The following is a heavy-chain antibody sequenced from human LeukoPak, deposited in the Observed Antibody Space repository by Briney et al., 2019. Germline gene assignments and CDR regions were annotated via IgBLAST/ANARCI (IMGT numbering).Heavy chain of an antibody. CDR3: ARHPAVAGTFYYYHYGMDV. CDR1: GYSFTSYW. J-gene: IGHJ6*02. D-gene: IGHD6-19*01. Sequence: GESLKISCKGSGYSFTSYWIGWVRQMPGKGLEWMGIIYPGDSDTRYSPSFQGQVTISADKSISTAYLQWSSLKASDTAMYYCARHPAVAGTFYYYHYGMDVWGQGTTVTVSS. CDR2: IYPGDSDT. V-gene: IGHV5-51*01.